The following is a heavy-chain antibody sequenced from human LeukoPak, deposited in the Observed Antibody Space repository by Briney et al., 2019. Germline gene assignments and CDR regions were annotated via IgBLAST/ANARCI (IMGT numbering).Heavy chain of an antibody. D-gene: IGHD1-26*01. V-gene: IGHV3-21*01. CDR2: ISGSSDDI. J-gene: IGHJ4*02. CDR3: ARRGYHDYSGFDY. Sequence: PGRSLRLSCAGSEFTFRSYSMHWVRQAPGKGLEWVSSISGSSDDIYYADSVKGRFSISRDNSKNSVYLQMKRLRAEDTALYYCARRGYHDYSGFDYWGQGTLVTVSS. CDR1: EFTFRSYS.